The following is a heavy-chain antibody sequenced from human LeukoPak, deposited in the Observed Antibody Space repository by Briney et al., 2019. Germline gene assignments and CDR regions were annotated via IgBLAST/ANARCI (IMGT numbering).Heavy chain of an antibody. Sequence: SQTLSLTCTVSGGSISSGSYYWSWIRQPAGKGLEWIGHIYISGSTNYNPSLMSRVTISVDTSKNQFSLKLSSVTAADTALYYCARANTYGSGRFHWGQGTLVTVSS. V-gene: IGHV4-61*09. CDR3: ARANTYGSGRFH. CDR1: GGSISSGSYY. CDR2: IYISGST. J-gene: IGHJ4*02. D-gene: IGHD3-10*01.